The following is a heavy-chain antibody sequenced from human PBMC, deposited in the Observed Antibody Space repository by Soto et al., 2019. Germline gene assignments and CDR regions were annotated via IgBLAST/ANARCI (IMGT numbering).Heavy chain of an antibody. Sequence: GGSLRLSCVASGFRFSRSDMGWIRQPPGRGLDWVSAISGTGGNTHFADSVEGRFVISRDNSKNTLYLQMNSLRAEDTAVYYCAKVRIDHYNGFDAWGQGTTVTVSS. CDR1: GFRFSRSD. CDR2: ISGTGGNT. V-gene: IGHV3-23*01. CDR3: AKVRIDHYNGFDA. J-gene: IGHJ6*02. D-gene: IGHD2-8*01.